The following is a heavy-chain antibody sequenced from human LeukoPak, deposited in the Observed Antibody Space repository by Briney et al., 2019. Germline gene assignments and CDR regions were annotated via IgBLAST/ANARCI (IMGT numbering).Heavy chain of an antibody. J-gene: IGHJ4*02. D-gene: IGHD4-23*01. V-gene: IGHV1-69*13. CDR2: IIPIFGTA. CDR1: GGSFSSYA. CDR3: ARGWLAETTVVTPYNY. Sequence: SVKVSCKASGGSFSSYAINWVRQALGQGLEWMGGIIPIFGTANYAQKFQDRVTITAAESMSTVYMELSSLRSEDTAVYYCARGWLAETTVVTPYNYWGQGTLVTVSS.